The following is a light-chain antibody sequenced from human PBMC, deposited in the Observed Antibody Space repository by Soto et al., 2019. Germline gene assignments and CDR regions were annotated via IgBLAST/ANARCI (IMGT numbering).Light chain of an antibody. CDR2: DAA. V-gene: IGKV1-9*01. CDR1: PAIASF. Sequence: IQLTQSPSSLSASVGDRVTITCRASPAIASFLAWYQQKPGTAPKLLIYDAATLQSGVPSRFSGSRSGTEYTLTIGSLQPEDFAVYFCHQRSNWPLTFGGGTKLEIK. J-gene: IGKJ4*01. CDR3: HQRSNWPLT.